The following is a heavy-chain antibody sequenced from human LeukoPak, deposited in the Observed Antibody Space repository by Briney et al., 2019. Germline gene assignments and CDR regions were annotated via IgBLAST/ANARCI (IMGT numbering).Heavy chain of an antibody. CDR3: ARGVVRGVIYYGMDV. Sequence: NPSETLSLTCTVSGDSINSYYWSWIRQSPGKGLEWIGHIHYSGSPNFNPALKSRITMSVDTSKNQFSLKLSSVTAADTAVYYCARGVVRGVIYYGMDVWGQGTTVTVSS. V-gene: IGHV4-59*12. J-gene: IGHJ6*02. D-gene: IGHD3-10*01. CDR1: GDSINSYY. CDR2: IHYSGSP.